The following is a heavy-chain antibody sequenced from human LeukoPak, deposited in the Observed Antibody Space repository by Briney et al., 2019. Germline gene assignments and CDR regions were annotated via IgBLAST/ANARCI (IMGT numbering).Heavy chain of an antibody. J-gene: IGHJ4*02. D-gene: IGHD5-18*01. CDR3: TKDDGNNYGCLDY. V-gene: IGHV3-21*01. CDR1: GFTFSSYE. Sequence: GGSLRLSCAASGFTFSSYEMNWVRQAPGKGLEWVSSIDSSSNYIYYADSLKGRFIISRDNAKNSLFLQISSLRAEDTAVYYCTKDDGNNYGCLDYWGQGTLVTVSS. CDR2: IDSSSNYI.